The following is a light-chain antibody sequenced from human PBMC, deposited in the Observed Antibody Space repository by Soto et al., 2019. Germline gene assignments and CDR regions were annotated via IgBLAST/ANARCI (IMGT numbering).Light chain of an antibody. CDR1: QSVLYSSNNKNY. Sequence: DIVLTQSPDSLAVSLGERATIHCKSSQSVLYSSNNKNYLAWYQQKPGQPPKLLISWASTREFGVPDRFSGSGSGTDFTLTISSLQAEDVAVYYCQQYYASPPRTFGQGTKVEIK. V-gene: IGKV4-1*01. CDR2: WAS. CDR3: QQYYASPPRT. J-gene: IGKJ1*01.